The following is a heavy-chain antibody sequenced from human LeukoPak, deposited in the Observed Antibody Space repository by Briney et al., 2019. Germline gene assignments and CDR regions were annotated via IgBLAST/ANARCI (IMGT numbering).Heavy chain of an antibody. D-gene: IGHD6-6*01. CDR2: IGGNGVYT. J-gene: IGHJ4*02. CDR3: AKRLAARPFSPPFDH. CDR1: GFPFSDYA. Sequence: GSLRLSCAGSGFPFSDYAMSWVRQAPGKGLDWVSAIGGNGVYTYYADSVRGRFTLSRDNSKNTLYLQMDSLRAEDTAIYYCAKRLAARPFSPPFDHWGRGTLVTVPS. V-gene: IGHV3-23*01.